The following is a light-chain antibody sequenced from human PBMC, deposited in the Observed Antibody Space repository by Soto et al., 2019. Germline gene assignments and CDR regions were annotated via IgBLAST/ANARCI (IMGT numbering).Light chain of an antibody. V-gene: IGLV2-14*01. J-gene: IGLJ1*01. CDR3: SSYTSGSTPYV. Sequence: QSVLTQPASVSGSPGQSITISCTGTSSDVGAYYSVSWYQHHPGKAPKLMIYEVSNRPSGVSNRFSGSKSGNTASLIISGLQAEDEADYYCSSYTSGSTPYVFGTGTKVTVL. CDR2: EVS. CDR1: SSDVGAYYS.